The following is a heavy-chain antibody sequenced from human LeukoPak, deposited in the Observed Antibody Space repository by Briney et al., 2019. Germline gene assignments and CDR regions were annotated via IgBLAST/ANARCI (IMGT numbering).Heavy chain of an antibody. V-gene: IGHV3-23*01. Sequence: GGSLTLSCAASGFTFSSYAMSWVRQAPGKGLEWVSAISGSGGSTYYADSVKGRFTISRDNSKNTLYLQMNSLRAEDTAVYYCAKGIAVAGNHDAFDIWGQGTMVTVSS. J-gene: IGHJ3*02. CDR2: ISGSGGST. CDR1: GFTFSSYA. D-gene: IGHD6-19*01. CDR3: AKGIAVAGNHDAFDI.